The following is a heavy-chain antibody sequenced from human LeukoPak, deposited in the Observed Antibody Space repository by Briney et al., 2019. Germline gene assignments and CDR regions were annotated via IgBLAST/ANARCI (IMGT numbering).Heavy chain of an antibody. D-gene: IGHD3-22*01. CDR3: ASLIYDSSGFYFDK. J-gene: IGHJ4*02. V-gene: IGHV4-61*05. CDR2: IQYSGST. Sequence: PSESLSLTCTVSGGSISSSSAYWGWIRQPPGKGLEWMGYIQYSGSTNRNPSLKSRVTISVDTSKNQFSLKLSSVTAADTAVYYCASLIYDSSGFYFDKWGQGTMVALSS. CDR1: GGSISSSSAY.